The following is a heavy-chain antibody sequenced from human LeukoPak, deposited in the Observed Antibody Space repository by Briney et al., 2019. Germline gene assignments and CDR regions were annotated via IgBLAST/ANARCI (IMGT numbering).Heavy chain of an antibody. CDR3: AREGKCGGDCYGNYYYYGMDV. CDR1: GGTFSSYA. Sequence: ASVKVSCKASGGTFSSYAISWVRQAPGQGLEWMGRIIPIFGIANYAQKFQGRVTLTADKSTSTAYMELSSLRSEDTAVYCCAREGKCGGDCYGNYYYYGMDVWGQGTTVTVSS. D-gene: IGHD2-21*02. J-gene: IGHJ6*02. V-gene: IGHV1-69*04. CDR2: IIPIFGIA.